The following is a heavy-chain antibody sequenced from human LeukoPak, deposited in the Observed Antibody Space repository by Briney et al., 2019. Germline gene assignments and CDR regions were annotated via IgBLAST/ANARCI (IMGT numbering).Heavy chain of an antibody. V-gene: IGHV1-18*01. Sequence: ASVKVSCKASGYTFTSYGISWVRQAPGQGLEWMGWISAYNGNTNYAQKLQGRVTMTTDTSTSTAYMELRSLRSDDTAVYYCARDSWGWLPGVVDYWGQGTLVTVSS. CDR1: GYTFTSYG. D-gene: IGHD5-24*01. J-gene: IGHJ4*02. CDR3: ARDSWGWLPGVVDY. CDR2: ISAYNGNT.